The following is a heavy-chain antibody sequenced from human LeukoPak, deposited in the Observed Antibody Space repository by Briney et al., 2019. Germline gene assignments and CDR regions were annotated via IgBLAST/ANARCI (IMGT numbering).Heavy chain of an antibody. Sequence: GGSLRLSCAASGFTFSDYYMSWLRQAPGKGLEWVSYISSSGSTIYYADSVKGRFTISRDNAKNSLYLQMNSLRAEDTAVYYCARDVVVTTILVYYYMDVWGKGTTVTVSS. D-gene: IGHD2-21*02. CDR3: ARDVVVTTILVYYYMDV. CDR1: GFTFSDYY. V-gene: IGHV3-11*04. CDR2: ISSSGSTI. J-gene: IGHJ6*03.